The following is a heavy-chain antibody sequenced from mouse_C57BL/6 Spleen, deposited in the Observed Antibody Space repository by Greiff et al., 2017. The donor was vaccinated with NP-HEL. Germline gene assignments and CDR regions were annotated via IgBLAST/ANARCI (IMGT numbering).Heavy chain of an antibody. V-gene: IGHV5-4*01. CDR2: ISDGGSYT. D-gene: IGHD2-5*01. CDR3: AREGYYSNLFAY. CDR1: GFTFSSYA. Sequence: EVKLVESGGGLVKPGGSLKLSCAASGFTFSSYAMSWVRQTPEKRLEWVATISDGGSYTYYPDNVKGRFPISRDNAKNNLYLQLSHLKSEDTAMYYCAREGYYSNLFAYWGQGTLVTVSA. J-gene: IGHJ3*01.